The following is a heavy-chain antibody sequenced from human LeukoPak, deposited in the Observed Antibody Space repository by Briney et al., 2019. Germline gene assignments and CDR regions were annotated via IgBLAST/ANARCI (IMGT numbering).Heavy chain of an antibody. J-gene: IGHJ4*02. Sequence: PGGSLRLSCAASGFTFSNYGMRWVRQAPGKGLEWVALISYDGNNKYYPDSVKGRFTISRDNSKNTLYLQMNSLRAEDTAVYYCATKYYFGSGSYSFYFDSWGQGTLVTVSS. CDR2: ISYDGNNK. D-gene: IGHD3-10*01. CDR3: ATKYYFGSGSYSFYFDS. CDR1: GFTFSNYG. V-gene: IGHV3-30*03.